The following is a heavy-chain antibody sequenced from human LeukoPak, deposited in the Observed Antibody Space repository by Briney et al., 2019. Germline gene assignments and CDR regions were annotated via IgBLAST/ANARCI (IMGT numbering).Heavy chain of an antibody. Sequence: ASVKVSCKASGYTFTGYYMHWVRQAPGQGLEWMGRINPNSGGTNYAQKFQGRVTMTRDTSISTAYMELSRLRSDDTAVYYCARDLNQYNYGSGSYSPWGQGTLVHGSS. CDR2: INPNSGGT. J-gene: IGHJ5*02. D-gene: IGHD3-10*01. CDR3: ARDLNQYNYGSGSYSP. CDR1: GYTFTGYY. V-gene: IGHV1-2*02.